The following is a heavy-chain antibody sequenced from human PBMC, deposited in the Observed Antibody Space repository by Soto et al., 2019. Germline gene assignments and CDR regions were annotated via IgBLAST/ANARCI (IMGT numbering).Heavy chain of an antibody. CDR3: AKDRSSGCYGPDPAALRYFDY. J-gene: IGHJ4*02. CDR1: GFTFDDYA. V-gene: IGHV3-9*01. Sequence: EVQLVESGGGLVQPGRSLRLSCAASGFTFDDYAMHWVRQAPGKGLEWVSGISWNRGSIGYADSVKGRFTISRDNAKNSLYLQMNRLRAEDTALYYCAKDRSSGCYGPDPAALRYFDYWGQGTLVTVSS. CDR2: ISWNRGSI. D-gene: IGHD6-19*01.